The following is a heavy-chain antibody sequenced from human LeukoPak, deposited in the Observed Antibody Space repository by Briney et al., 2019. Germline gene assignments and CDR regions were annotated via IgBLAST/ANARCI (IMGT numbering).Heavy chain of an antibody. CDR2: IYPGDSDT. CDR3: ARRSFGKTAQVDY. Sequence: NPGESLKIPCKGSGYRFTSYWIGWVRQMPGKGLEWMGIIYPGDSDTRSSPPLQGQVTISADKSISTAYLQWSSLKASDTAMYYCARRSFGKTAQVDYWGQGTLVTVSS. D-gene: IGHD3-9*01. V-gene: IGHV5-51*01. CDR1: GYRFTSYW. J-gene: IGHJ4*02.